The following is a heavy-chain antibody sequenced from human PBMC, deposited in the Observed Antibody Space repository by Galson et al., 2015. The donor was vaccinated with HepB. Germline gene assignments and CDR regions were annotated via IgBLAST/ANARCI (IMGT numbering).Heavy chain of an antibody. CDR1: GFTFDDYT. J-gene: IGHJ4*02. D-gene: IGHD6-6*01. V-gene: IGHV3-43*01. Sequence: SLRLSCAASGFTFDDYTMHWVRQAPGKGLEWVSLISWDGGSTYYADSVKGRFTISRDNSKNSLYLQMNSLRTEDTALYYCAKDAEQLVYNTGYFDYWGQGTLVTVSS. CDR2: ISWDGGST. CDR3: AKDAEQLVYNTGYFDY.